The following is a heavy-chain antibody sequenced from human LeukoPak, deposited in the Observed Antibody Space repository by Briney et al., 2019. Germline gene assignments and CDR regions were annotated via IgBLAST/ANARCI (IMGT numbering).Heavy chain of an antibody. J-gene: IGHJ4*02. D-gene: IGHD3-22*01. CDR2: INHSGST. CDR3: ARRLVYDSSGYYLPYFDY. Sequence: SETLTLTCAVYGGSFSGYYWSWIRQPPGKGLEWIGEINHSGSTNCNPSLKSRVTISVDTSKNQFSLKLSSVTAADTAVYYCARRLVYDSSGYYLPYFDYWGQGTLVTVSS. V-gene: IGHV4-34*01. CDR1: GGSFSGYY.